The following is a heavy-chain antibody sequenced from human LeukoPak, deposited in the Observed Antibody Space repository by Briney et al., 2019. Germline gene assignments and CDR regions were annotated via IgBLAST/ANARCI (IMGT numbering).Heavy chain of an antibody. CDR3: ARFPGGAEYRHYYYMDV. CDR1: GGSISNYF. J-gene: IGHJ6*03. V-gene: IGHV4-59*01. D-gene: IGHD1-14*01. Sequence: SETLSLTCTVSGGSISNYFWSWIRQPPGKGLECIGYIYYSETTNYNPSFKSRVTVSVDTSKNQFSLKLSSVTAADTAVYYCARFPGGAEYRHYYYMDVWGKGTTVTVSS. CDR2: IYYSETT.